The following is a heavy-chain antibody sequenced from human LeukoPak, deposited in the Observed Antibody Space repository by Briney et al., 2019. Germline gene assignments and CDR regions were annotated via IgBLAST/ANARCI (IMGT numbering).Heavy chain of an antibody. J-gene: IGHJ6*04. CDR1: GFTFSSYS. Sequence: PGGSLRLSCAASGFTFSSYSMNWVRQAPGKGLEWVSSISSSSSYIYYADSVKGRFTISRDNAKNSLYLQMNSLRAEDTAVYYCERDPQGTTGTTGGMDVWGRGTKVSVSS. V-gene: IGHV3-21*01. D-gene: IGHD1-1*01. CDR2: ISSSSSYI. CDR3: ERDPQGTTGTTGGMDV.